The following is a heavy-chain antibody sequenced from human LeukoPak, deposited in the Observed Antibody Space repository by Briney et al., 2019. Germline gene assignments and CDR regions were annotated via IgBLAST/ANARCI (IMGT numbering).Heavy chain of an antibody. CDR2: ISASGDNT. V-gene: IGHV3-23*01. J-gene: IGHJ4*02. CDR3: AKDYSGGPHFDF. Sequence: GGSLRLSCAASGFTFSAYGMSWVRQAPGKGLEWVSTISASGDNTYYADSVKGRFSISRDNSKNTLYLQMNTLRADDTAVYYCAKDYSGGPHFDFWGQGTLITVSS. CDR1: GFTFSAYG. D-gene: IGHD2-15*01.